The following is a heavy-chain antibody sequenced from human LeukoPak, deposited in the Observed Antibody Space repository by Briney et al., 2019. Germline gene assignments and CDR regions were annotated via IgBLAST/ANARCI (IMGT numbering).Heavy chain of an antibody. CDR1: GYNFSNNW. D-gene: IGHD2-2*01. J-gene: IGHJ6*03. V-gene: IGHV3-66*01. CDR2: IYSGGST. Sequence: GGSLRLSCAGSGYNFSNNWMTWVRQAPGKGLEWVSVIYSGGSTYYADSVKGRFTISRDNSKNTLYLQMNSLRAEDTAVYYCARDLVAAAANYYYYMDVWGKGTTVTVSS. CDR3: ARDLVAAAANYYYYMDV.